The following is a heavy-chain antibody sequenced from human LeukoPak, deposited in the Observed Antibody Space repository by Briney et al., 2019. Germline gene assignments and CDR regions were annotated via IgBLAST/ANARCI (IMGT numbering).Heavy chain of an antibody. CDR3: ARDVAGTRFGMDV. J-gene: IGHJ6*02. CDR1: GYTFTSYY. V-gene: IGHV1-46*01. Sequence: ASVKVSCKASGYTFTSYYMDWVRQAPGQGLEWMGIINPSGGSTSYAQKFQGRVTMTRDTSTSTVYMELSSLRSEDTAVYYCARDVAGTRFGMDVWGQGTTVTVSS. D-gene: IGHD6-19*01. CDR2: INPSGGST.